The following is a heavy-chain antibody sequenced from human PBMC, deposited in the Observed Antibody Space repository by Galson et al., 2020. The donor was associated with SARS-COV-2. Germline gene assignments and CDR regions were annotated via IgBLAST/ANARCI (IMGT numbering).Heavy chain of an antibody. CDR1: GFPFSSYG. Sequence: GESLKISCAASGFPFSSYGMHWVRPAPGKGLEWVAVIPYDGSNKYYADSVKGRFTISRDNSKNTLYLQMNSLSAEDTAVYYCAKPYSGSYYGCFFGYWGQGTRVTVSS. V-gene: IGHV3-30*18. CDR2: IPYDGSNK. CDR3: AKPYSGSYYGCFFGY. J-gene: IGHJ4*02. D-gene: IGHD1-26*01.